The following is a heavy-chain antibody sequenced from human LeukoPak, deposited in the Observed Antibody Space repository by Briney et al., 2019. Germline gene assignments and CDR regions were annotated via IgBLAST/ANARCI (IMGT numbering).Heavy chain of an antibody. CDR3: ARRYCSSTSCWGPTFDY. Sequence: GGSLRLSCVGSGFTFRSHAMSWVRQAPEKGLEFVSGIYENGGTTYYADSVKGRFTISRDNSKNTLYLQMNSLRAEDTAVYYCARRYCSSTSCWGPTFDYWGQGTLVTVSS. V-gene: IGHV3-23*01. CDR1: GFTFRSHA. CDR2: IYENGGTT. J-gene: IGHJ4*02. D-gene: IGHD2-2*01.